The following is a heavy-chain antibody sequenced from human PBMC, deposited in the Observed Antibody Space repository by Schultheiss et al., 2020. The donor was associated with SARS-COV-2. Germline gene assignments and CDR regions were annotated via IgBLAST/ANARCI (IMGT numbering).Heavy chain of an antibody. D-gene: IGHD3-9*01. Sequence: GGSLRLSCAASGFTFSGSAMHWVRQASGKGLEWVGRIRSKANSYATAYAASVKGRFTISRDDSKNTLYLQMNSLKTEDTAVYYCTTVGYDILTGYPYWGQGTLVTVSS. CDR2: IRSKANSYAT. J-gene: IGHJ4*02. CDR3: TTVGYDILTGYPY. V-gene: IGHV3-73*01. CDR1: GFTFSGSA.